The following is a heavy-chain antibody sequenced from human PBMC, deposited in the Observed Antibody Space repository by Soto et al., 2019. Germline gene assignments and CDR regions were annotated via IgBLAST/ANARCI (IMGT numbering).Heavy chain of an antibody. V-gene: IGHV4-39*01. Sequence: TLSLTCTVSGGSISSSSYYWGWIRQPPGKGLEWIGSIYYSGSTYYNPSLKSRVTISVDTSKNQFSLKLSSVTAADTAVYYCAGMARDYYYYYGMDVWGQGTTVTVSS. CDR3: AGMARDYYYYYGMDV. D-gene: IGHD5-12*01. CDR1: GGSISSSSYY. J-gene: IGHJ6*02. CDR2: IYYSGST.